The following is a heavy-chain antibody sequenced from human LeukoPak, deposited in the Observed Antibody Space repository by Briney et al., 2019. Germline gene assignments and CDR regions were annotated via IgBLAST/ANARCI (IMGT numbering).Heavy chain of an antibody. J-gene: IGHJ6*03. Sequence: GSLRLSCAASGFTFSSYWMHWVRQAPGKGLGWVSRINSDGSSTSYGDSVKGRFTISRDNAKTTLYLQMNSLRAEDTAVYYCARDRAHDFWSGYPSPYYYYYMDVWGKGTTVTVSS. CDR3: ARDRAHDFWSGYPSPYYYYYMDV. D-gene: IGHD3-3*01. CDR2: INSDGSST. CDR1: GFTFSSYW. V-gene: IGHV3-74*01.